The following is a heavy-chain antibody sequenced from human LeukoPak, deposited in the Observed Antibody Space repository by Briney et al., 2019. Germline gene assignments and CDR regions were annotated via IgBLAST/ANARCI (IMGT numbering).Heavy chain of an antibody. D-gene: IGHD6-13*01. J-gene: IGHJ4*02. CDR3: ARDLAAPR. CDR1: GFTFSSSV. V-gene: IGHV3-30*04. CDR2: ISYDGENK. Sequence: PGGSLRLSCAASGFTFSSSVMHWVRQAPGKGLEWVAVISYDGENKNYADFLKGRFTISRDNSKNTLHLQMNSLRAEDTAVYYCARDLAAPRWGQGTLVTVSS.